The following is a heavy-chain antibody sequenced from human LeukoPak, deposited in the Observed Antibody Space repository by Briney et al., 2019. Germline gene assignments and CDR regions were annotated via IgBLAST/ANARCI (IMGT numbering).Heavy chain of an antibody. V-gene: IGHV4-34*01. CDR1: GGSFSGYY. J-gene: IGHJ4*02. Sequence: SETLSLTCAGYGGSFSGYYWSWIRQPPGKGLEWIGEINHSGSTNYNPSLKSRVTISVDTSKNQFSLKLSSVTAADTAVYYCARGLSPPVHGDGYNFPIDYWGQGTLVTVSS. CDR2: INHSGST. D-gene: IGHD5-24*01. CDR3: ARGLSPPVHGDGYNFPIDY.